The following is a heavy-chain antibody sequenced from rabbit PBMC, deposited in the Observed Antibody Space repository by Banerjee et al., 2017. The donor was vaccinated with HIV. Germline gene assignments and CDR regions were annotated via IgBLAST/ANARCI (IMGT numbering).Heavy chain of an antibody. CDR1: GLGFSSSYW. D-gene: IGHD4-1*01. CDR2: IYTSSGST. Sequence: QEQLVEYGGDLVQPEGSLTLTCKASGLGFSSSYWVYWVRQAPGKGLEWIGCIYTSSGSTWYASWVNGRFTISRSTSLNTVDLKMTSLTAADTATYFCARDLAGVVGWNLNLWGPGTLVTVS. J-gene: IGHJ4*01. CDR3: ARDLAGVVGWNLNL. V-gene: IGHV1S43*01.